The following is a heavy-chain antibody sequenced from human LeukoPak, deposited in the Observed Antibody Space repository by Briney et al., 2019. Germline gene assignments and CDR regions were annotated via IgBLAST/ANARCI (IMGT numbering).Heavy chain of an antibody. J-gene: IGHJ4*02. Sequence: RASVKVSCKSSGYTFTAYYIHWVRQVPGHGLEWMGWINSNDGGTNYPQKFQGRVSLARDTSISTAYMELSGLTSDDTALYYCARGFRGSTFSYWGQGTLVTVSS. D-gene: IGHD2-15*01. CDR3: ARGFRGSTFSY. CDR1: GYTFTAYY. V-gene: IGHV1-2*02. CDR2: INSNDGGT.